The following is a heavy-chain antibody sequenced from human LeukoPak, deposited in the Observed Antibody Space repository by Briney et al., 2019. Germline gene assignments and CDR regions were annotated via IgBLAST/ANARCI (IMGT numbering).Heavy chain of an antibody. D-gene: IGHD1-26*01. CDR2: IYHSGST. CDR3: ASSMSGSYPTGFDS. J-gene: IGHJ4*02. CDR1: GGSIRSHY. V-gene: IGHV4-59*08. Sequence: SETLSLTCTVSGGSIRSHYWSWIRQPPGKGLEWIAYIYHSGSTNYNPSLRSRGTISLDTSKNHFSLRLNSVTAADTAVYYCASSMSGSYPTGFDSWGQGILVTVSS.